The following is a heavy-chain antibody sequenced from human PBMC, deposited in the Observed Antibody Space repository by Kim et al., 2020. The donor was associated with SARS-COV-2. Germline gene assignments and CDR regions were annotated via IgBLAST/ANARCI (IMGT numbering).Heavy chain of an antibody. CDR3: AREEGEYQRRWFDP. V-gene: IGHV4-30-2*05. J-gene: IGHJ5*02. D-gene: IGHD2-2*01. Sequence: NPSLKSRVTISVDTSKNQFSLKLGSVTAADTAVYYCAREEGEYQRRWFDPWGREPWSPSPQ.